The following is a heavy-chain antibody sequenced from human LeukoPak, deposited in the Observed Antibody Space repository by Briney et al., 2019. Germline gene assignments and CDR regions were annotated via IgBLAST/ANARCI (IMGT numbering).Heavy chain of an antibody. CDR1: GGSISSSSYY. D-gene: IGHD2-21*01. CDR2: IYYSGST. CDR3: ARRDDWDAFDI. V-gene: IGHV4-39*07. J-gene: IGHJ3*02. Sequence: SETLSLTCTVSGGSISSSSYYWGWIRQPPGKGLEWIGSIYYSGSTYYNPSLKSRVTISVDTSKNQFSLKLSSVTAADTAVYYCARRDDWDAFDIWGQGTMVTVSS.